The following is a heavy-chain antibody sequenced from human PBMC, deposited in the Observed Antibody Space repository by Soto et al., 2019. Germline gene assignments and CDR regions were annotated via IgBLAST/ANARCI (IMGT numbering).Heavy chain of an antibody. CDR3: ARVDWNRPLYSYYYGMDV. J-gene: IGHJ6*04. Sequence: SETLSLTCAVYGGSFSGYYWSWIRQPPGKGLEWIGEINHSGSTNYNPSLKSRVTISVDTSKNQFSLKLSSVTAADTAVYYCARVDWNRPLYSYYYGMDVWGKGTTVTVS. CDR1: GGSFSGYY. CDR2: INHSGST. D-gene: IGHD1-1*01. V-gene: IGHV4-34*01.